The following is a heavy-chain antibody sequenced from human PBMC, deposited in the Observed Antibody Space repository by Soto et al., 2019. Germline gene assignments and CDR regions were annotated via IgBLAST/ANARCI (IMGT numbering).Heavy chain of an antibody. V-gene: IGHV4-4*07. CDR1: GASITGTSY. CDR2: FSLSGTT. Sequence: PSETLSLTCTVSGASITGTSYWSWIRQPAGKGLEWIGRFSLSGTTNYNPSLRSRVTMSAVVSKNQFSLRLTSVTAADTALYYCARGMTPPGAPAWYYFDSWGQGXLVTVSS. D-gene: IGHD2-8*02. CDR3: ARGMTPPGAPAWYYFDS. J-gene: IGHJ4*02.